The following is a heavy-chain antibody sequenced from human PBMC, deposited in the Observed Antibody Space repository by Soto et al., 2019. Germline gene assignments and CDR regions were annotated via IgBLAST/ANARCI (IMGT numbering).Heavy chain of an antibody. D-gene: IGHD2-15*01. CDR3: ARDSSGRLRYCSGGSCRDAFDI. CDR2: IYYSGST. CDR1: GGSISSYY. Sequence: SETLSLTCTVSGGSISSYYWSWIRQPPGKGLEWIGYIYYSGSTNYNPSLKSRVTISVDTSKNQFSLKLSSVTAADTAVYYCARDSSGRLRYCSGGSCRDAFDIWGQATMVTVSS. J-gene: IGHJ3*02. V-gene: IGHV4-59*01.